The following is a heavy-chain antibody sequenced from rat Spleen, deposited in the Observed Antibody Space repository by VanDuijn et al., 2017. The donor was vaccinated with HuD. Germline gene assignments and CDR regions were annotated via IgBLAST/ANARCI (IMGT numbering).Heavy chain of an antibody. CDR1: GFNFNDYW. D-gene: IGHD1-2*01. J-gene: IGHJ4*01. CDR2: INKDSSTI. V-gene: IGHV4-2*01. Sequence: EVKLVESGGGLVQPGRSLKLSCAASGFNFNDYWMGWVRQAPGKGLEWIGEINKDSSTINYTPSLKDKFTISRDNAQNTLYLQMSKLGSEDTAIYYCARGLLNYYSSYDYYVMDAWGQGASVTVSS. CDR3: ARGLLNYYSSYDYYVMDA.